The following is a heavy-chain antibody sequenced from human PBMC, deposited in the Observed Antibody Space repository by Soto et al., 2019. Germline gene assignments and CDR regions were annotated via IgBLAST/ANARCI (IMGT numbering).Heavy chain of an antibody. V-gene: IGHV1-8*01. Sequence: QVQLVQCGAEVKKPGASVKVSCKASGYTFTSYDINWVRQATGQGLEWMGWMKPNSGNTGYAQKFQGRVTMTTNTSISTAYMALSSLSSENPAEDYCARGVAGKFDYWGQGTLVTVSS. CDR1: GYTFTSYD. D-gene: IGHD6-19*01. CDR2: MKPNSGNT. J-gene: IGHJ4*02. CDR3: ARGVAGKFDY.